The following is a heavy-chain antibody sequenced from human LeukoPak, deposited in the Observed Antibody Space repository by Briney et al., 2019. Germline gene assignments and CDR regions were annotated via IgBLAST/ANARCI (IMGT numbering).Heavy chain of an antibody. V-gene: IGHV4-34*12. D-gene: IGHD6-13*01. CDR2: VLHTGST. CDR1: GYSLTNHY. CDR3: ARGPAAVHP. Sequence: SETLSLTCAVHGYSLTNHYWIWIRQPPGKGLEWIAEVLHTGSTNYNPSFQSRVTISVDTSKNRFFLNLTSVTAADTAVYYCARGPAAVHPWGQGILVTVSS. J-gene: IGHJ5*02.